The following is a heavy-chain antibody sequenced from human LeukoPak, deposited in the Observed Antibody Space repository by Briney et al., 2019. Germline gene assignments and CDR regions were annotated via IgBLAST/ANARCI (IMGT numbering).Heavy chain of an antibody. D-gene: IGHD6-19*01. CDR1: GFPFSNYW. J-gene: IGHJ5*02. Sequence: PGGSLRLSCTASGFPFSNYWMHWVRQGPGKGLEWVSRIYSDGSSTTYVDSVKGRFTISRDNAKNTLYLQMSSLRVEDTAVYYCAGTFGSGRYPGDWFDPWGQGTLVTVSS. CDR2: IYSDGSST. V-gene: IGHV3-74*03. CDR3: AGTFGSGRYPGDWFDP.